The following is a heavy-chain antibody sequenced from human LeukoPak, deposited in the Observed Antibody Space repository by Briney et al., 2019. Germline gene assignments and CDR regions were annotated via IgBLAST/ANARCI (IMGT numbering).Heavy chain of an antibody. CDR1: GGSISSYY. CDR2: IYYSGST. J-gene: IGHJ4*02. CDR3: ASQGSGSYYYFDY. Sequence: SETLSLTCTVSGGSISSYYWSWLRQPPGKGLEWIGYIYYSGSTNYNPSLKSRVTISVDTSKNQFSLKLSSVTAADTAVYYCASQGSGSYYYFDYWGQGTLVTVSS. D-gene: IGHD1-26*01. V-gene: IGHV4-59*01.